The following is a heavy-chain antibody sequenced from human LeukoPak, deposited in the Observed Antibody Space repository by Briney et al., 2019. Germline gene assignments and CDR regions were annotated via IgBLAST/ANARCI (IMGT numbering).Heavy chain of an antibody. Sequence: ASVTVSCKASGYTFTSDGISWVRQAPGQGLEWMGWINSNNGNTNYEQKFQGRVTMTTDTSTSTAYMELRSLRSDDTAVYYCARDFAVTTQKYYYYYGMDVWGQGTTVTVSS. J-gene: IGHJ6*02. CDR2: INSNNGNT. CDR3: ARDFAVTTQKYYYYYGMDV. V-gene: IGHV1-18*01. D-gene: IGHD4-11*01. CDR1: GYTFTSDG.